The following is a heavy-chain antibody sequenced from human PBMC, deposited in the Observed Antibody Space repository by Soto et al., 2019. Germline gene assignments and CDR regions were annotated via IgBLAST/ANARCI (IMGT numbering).Heavy chain of an antibody. Sequence: QVQLVESGGGVVQPGRSLRLSCAASGFTFSSYAMHWVRQAPGKGLEWVAVISYDGSNKYYADSVKGRFTISRDNSKNTLYLQMNSLRAEDTAVYYCARARSSSSEVWYGMDVWGQGTTVTVSS. CDR3: ARARSSSSEVWYGMDV. CDR2: ISYDGSNK. V-gene: IGHV3-30-3*01. J-gene: IGHJ6*02. D-gene: IGHD6-6*01. CDR1: GFTFSSYA.